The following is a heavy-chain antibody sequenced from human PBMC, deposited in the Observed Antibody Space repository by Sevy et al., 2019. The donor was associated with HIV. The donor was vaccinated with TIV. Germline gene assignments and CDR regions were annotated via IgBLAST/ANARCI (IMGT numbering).Heavy chain of an antibody. V-gene: IGHV3-30*02. D-gene: IGHD2-8*02. Sequence: GGSLRLSCAASRFSFNGYGMHWVRQAPGNGLEWVAFIRYDGSNKYYADSVKGRFTISRDDSKNTLYLQMNSLRAEDTALYYCARGTPAFCTGGVCFNWFDPLGQGTMVTVSS. CDR2: IRYDGSNK. J-gene: IGHJ5*02. CDR3: ARGTPAFCTGGVCFNWFDP. CDR1: RFSFNGYG.